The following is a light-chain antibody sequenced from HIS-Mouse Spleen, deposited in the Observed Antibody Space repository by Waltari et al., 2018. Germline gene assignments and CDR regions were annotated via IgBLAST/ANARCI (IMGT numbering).Light chain of an antibody. Sequence: DIVMTQSPDSLAVSLGERATINCKSSQSVLYSSNNNNYLAWYQQKPGQPPKLLIYWASTRESGVPDRFSGSGSGTDFTLTISILQAEDVAVYYCQQYYSTPTWTFGQGTKVEIK. J-gene: IGKJ1*01. CDR1: QSVLYSSNNNNY. CDR3: QQYYSTPTWT. CDR2: WAS. V-gene: IGKV4-1*01.